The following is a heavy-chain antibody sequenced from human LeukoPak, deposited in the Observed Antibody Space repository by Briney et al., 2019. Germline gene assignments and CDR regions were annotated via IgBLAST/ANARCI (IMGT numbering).Heavy chain of an antibody. CDR3: ARDNGDYWFDY. D-gene: IGHD4-17*01. V-gene: IGHV1-2*02. Sequence: GASVKVSRKASGYTFTGYYMHWVRQAPGQGLEWMGWINPNSGGTNYAQKFQGRVTMTRDTSISTAYMELTRLRSDDTAVYYCARDNGDYWFDYWGQGTLVTVSS. J-gene: IGHJ4*02. CDR1: GYTFTGYY. CDR2: INPNSGGT.